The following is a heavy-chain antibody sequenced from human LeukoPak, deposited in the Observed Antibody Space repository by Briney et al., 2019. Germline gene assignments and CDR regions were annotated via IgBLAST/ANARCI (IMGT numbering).Heavy chain of an antibody. CDR2: TFYSGST. CDR3: VTQILLCHYY. Sequence: GSLRLSCAASGFTFSNYAMHWVRQPPGKGLEWIGSTFYSGSTYYNPSLKSRVTISVDTSKNQFSLKLSSVTAADTAVYYCVTQILLCHYYWGQGTLVTVSS. J-gene: IGHJ4*02. CDR1: GFTFSNYAMH. D-gene: IGHD2/OR15-2a*01. V-gene: IGHV4-59*05.